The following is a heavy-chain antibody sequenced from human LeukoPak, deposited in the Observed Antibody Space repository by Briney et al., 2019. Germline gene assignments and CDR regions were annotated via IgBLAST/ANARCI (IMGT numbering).Heavy chain of an antibody. D-gene: IGHD1-26*01. CDR3: ARGEEDYYNF. CDR2: IYYSGST. CDR1: VGTISSYY. V-gene: IGHV4-59*01. J-gene: IGHJ4*02. Sequence: PSETLSLTCTVSVGTISSYYWSWIRQPPGKGLEWIGYIYYSGSTNYNPSLKSRVTISVDTSKNQFSLKLSSVTAADTAVYYCARGEEDYYNFWGQGTLVTVSS.